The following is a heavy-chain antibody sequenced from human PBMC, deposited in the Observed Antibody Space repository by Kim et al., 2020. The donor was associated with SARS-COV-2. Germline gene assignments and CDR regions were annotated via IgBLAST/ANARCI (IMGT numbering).Heavy chain of an antibody. J-gene: IGHJ4*02. CDR1: GGSISSYY. CDR2: IYYSGST. D-gene: IGHD5-12*01. Sequence: SETLSLTCTVSGGSISSYYWSWIRQPPGKGLEWIGYIYYSGSTNYNPSLKSRVTISVDTSKNQFSLKLSSVTAADTAVYYCARQGGYRSPLDYWGQGTLVTVSS. CDR3: ARQGGYRSPLDY. V-gene: IGHV4-59*08.